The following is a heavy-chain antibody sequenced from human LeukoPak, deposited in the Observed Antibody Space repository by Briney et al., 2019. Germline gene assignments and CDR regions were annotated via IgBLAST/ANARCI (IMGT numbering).Heavy chain of an antibody. Sequence: PGRSLRLSCAASGFTFSSYGMHWVRQAPGKGLERVAVISYDGSNKYYADSVKGRFTISRDNSKNTLYLQMNSLRAEDTAVYYCAKDQYCSGGSCYSPPGYWGQGTLVTVSS. J-gene: IGHJ4*02. CDR3: AKDQYCSGGSCYSPPGY. D-gene: IGHD2-15*01. CDR1: GFTFSSYG. V-gene: IGHV3-30*18. CDR2: ISYDGSNK.